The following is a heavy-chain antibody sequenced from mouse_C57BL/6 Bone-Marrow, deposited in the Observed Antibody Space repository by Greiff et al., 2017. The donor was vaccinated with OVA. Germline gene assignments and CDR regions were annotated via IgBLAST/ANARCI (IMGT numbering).Heavy chain of an antibody. CDR2: ISNGGGST. V-gene: IGHV5-12*01. CDR1: GFTFSDYY. CDR3: ARHGGGYYAMDY. J-gene: IGHJ4*01. Sequence: EVKLMESGGGLVQPGGSLKLSCAASGFTFSDYYMYWVRQTPEKRLEWVAYISNGGGSTYYPDTVKGRFTISRDNAKNTLYLQMSRLKSEDTAMYYCARHGGGYYAMDYWGQGTSVTVSS.